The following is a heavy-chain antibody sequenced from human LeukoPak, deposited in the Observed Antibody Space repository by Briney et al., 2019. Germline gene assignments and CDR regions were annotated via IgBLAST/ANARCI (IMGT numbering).Heavy chain of an antibody. V-gene: IGHV5-51*01. CDR1: GYSFTSYW. CDR3: ARQAGTTYYYYYYMDV. Sequence: GESLKISWNGSGYSFTSYWIGWVRQMPGKGLEWMGIIYPGDSDTRYSPSFQGQVTISADKSISTAYLQWSSLKASDTAMYYCARQAGTTYYYYYYMDVWGKGTTVTVSS. CDR2: IYPGDSDT. J-gene: IGHJ6*03. D-gene: IGHD1-1*01.